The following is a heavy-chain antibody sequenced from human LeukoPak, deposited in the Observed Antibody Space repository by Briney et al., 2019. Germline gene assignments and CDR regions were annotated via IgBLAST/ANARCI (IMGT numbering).Heavy chain of an antibody. D-gene: IGHD4-17*01. CDR3: AKVEDYGDYVLSY. CDR1: GFTFSDYG. Sequence: PGGSLRLSCAASGFTFSDYGMHWVRQAPGKGLEWVAVISYDGSNKYSADSVKGRFTISRDNSKNTLYLQMNSLRAEDTAVYYCAKVEDYGDYVLSYWGQGTLVTVSS. V-gene: IGHV3-30*18. J-gene: IGHJ4*02. CDR2: ISYDGSNK.